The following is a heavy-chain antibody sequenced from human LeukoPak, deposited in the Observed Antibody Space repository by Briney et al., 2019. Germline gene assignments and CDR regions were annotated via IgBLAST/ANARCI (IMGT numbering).Heavy chain of an antibody. CDR3: AKNPYEYYFDY. J-gene: IGHJ4*02. CDR2: INPSSGDT. Sequence: ASAKVSCKASGYTLTGYYMHWLRQAPGQGLEWMGWINPSSGDTNYAQKFQGRVTMTRDTSISTAYMELNRLTSDDTAVYFRAKNPYEYYFDYWGQGTLVTVSS. D-gene: IGHD5-12*01. V-gene: IGHV1-2*02. CDR1: GYTLTGYY.